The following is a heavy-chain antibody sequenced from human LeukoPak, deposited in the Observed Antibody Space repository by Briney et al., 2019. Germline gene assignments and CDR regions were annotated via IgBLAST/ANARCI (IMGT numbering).Heavy chain of an antibody. V-gene: IGHV1-69*06. CDR2: IIPLFGTP. CDR3: ASATLRCSGGSCYEMDV. CDR1: GGTFSSYT. J-gene: IGHJ6*04. D-gene: IGHD2-15*01. Sequence: ASVKVSCKASGGTFSSYTISWVRQAPGQGLEWMGGIIPLFGTPDYAQKFQDRLTITADKSTSTAYMQLSSLRSEDTAVYYCASATLRCSGGSCYEMDVWGKGTTVTVSS.